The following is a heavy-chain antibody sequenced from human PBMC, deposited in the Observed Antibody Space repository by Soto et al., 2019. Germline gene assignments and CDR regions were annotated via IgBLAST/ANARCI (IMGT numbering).Heavy chain of an antibody. CDR1: GGSFSGYY. V-gene: IGHV4-34*01. CDR3: ARGLMVRGVPQRVYNCYGMEV. Sequence: QVQLQQWGAGLLKPSETLSLTCAVYGGSFSGYYWSWIRQPPGKGLEWIGEINHSGSTNYNPSLKSRVTISGDSSKNQFYLQLSSVTDADTAVYYCARGLMVRGVPQRVYNCYGMEVWGQGTTVTVSS. J-gene: IGHJ6*02. D-gene: IGHD3-10*01. CDR2: INHSGST.